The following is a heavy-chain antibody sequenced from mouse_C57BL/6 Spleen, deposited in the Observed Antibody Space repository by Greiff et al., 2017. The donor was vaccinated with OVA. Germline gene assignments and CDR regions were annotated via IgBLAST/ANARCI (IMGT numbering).Heavy chain of an antibody. Sequence: QVQLQQSGPELVKPGASVKISCKASGYAFSSSWMNWVKQRPGKGLEWIGRIYPGDGDTNYNGKFKGKATLTADKSSSTAYMQLSSLTSEDSAVYFCARDYYSRYFDCWGQGTTLTVSS. CDR2: IYPGDGDT. V-gene: IGHV1-82*01. CDR3: ARDYYSRYFDC. CDR1: GYAFSSSW. J-gene: IGHJ2*01. D-gene: IGHD2-12*01.